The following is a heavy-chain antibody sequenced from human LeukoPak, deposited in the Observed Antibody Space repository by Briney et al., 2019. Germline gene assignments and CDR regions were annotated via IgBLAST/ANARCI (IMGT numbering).Heavy chain of an antibody. CDR2: ISSRSTYI. CDR3: ARVQERLWSFDY. V-gene: IGHV3-21*01. Sequence: GGSLRLSCAAPGFIFSSYSMIWVRQAPGKGLEWVSCISSRSTYIYYADSLKGRFTISRDDAKNSLYLQMNSLRAEDTAVYYCARVQERLWSFDYWGQGTLVTVSS. D-gene: IGHD5-18*01. J-gene: IGHJ4*02. CDR1: GFIFSSYS.